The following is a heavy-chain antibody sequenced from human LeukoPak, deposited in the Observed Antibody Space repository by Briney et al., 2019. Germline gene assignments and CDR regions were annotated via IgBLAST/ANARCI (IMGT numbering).Heavy chain of an antibody. J-gene: IGHJ4*02. CDR1: GFTFSSYT. CDR3: ARDLGGNSGSYFDY. D-gene: IGHD1-26*01. Sequence: PGGSLRLSCAASGFTFSSYTMNWVRQAPGKGLEWVASVSFTSTYIYYADSVKGRFTISRDNAKNSLYLHMNSLRAEDSAVYYCARDLGGNSGSYFDYWGQGTLVTVSS. V-gene: IGHV3-21*01. CDR2: VSFTSTYI.